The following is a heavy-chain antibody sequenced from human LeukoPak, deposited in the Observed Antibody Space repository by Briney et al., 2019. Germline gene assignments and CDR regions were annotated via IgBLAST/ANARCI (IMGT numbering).Heavy chain of an antibody. V-gene: IGHV4-59*01. J-gene: IGHJ6*02. D-gene: IGHD2-15*01. Sequence: SETLSLTCTVSGGSISSSFWSWIRQPPGKGLEWIGYIYNSGSTNYNPSLKSRVTISIDTSKNQFSLKLRSVTAVDTAVYYCARDCSDGSCYPLYGMDVWGQGTTVTVPS. CDR1: GGSISSSF. CDR3: ARDCSDGSCYPLYGMDV. CDR2: IYNSGST.